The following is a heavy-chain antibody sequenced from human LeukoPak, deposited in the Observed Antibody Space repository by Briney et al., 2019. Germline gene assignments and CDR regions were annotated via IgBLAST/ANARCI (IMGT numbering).Heavy chain of an antibody. D-gene: IGHD3-3*01. CDR3: ARGRARFLEWVDY. V-gene: IGHV3-74*01. CDR1: GFTFSNYW. CDR2: INSDGSST. J-gene: IGHJ4*02. Sequence: GGSLRLSCAASGFTFSNYWMHWVRQVPGKGLVWVSRINSDGSSTSYADSVKGRFTISRDNAKNTLYLQMNSLRTEDTAVYYCARGRARFLEWVDYWGQGTLVTVSS.